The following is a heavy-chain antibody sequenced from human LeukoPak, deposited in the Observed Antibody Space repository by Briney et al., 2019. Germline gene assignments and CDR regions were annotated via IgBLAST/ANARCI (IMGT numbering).Heavy chain of an antibody. V-gene: IGHV1-58*02. J-gene: IGHJ4*02. Sequence: ASVKVSCKASGFTFTSSAMQWVRQARGQRLEWIGWIVVGSGNTNYAQKFQERVTITRDMSTSTAYMELSSLRSEDTAVYYCAASYDYVWGSSDYWGQGTLVTVSS. CDR3: AASYDYVWGSSDY. D-gene: IGHD3-16*01. CDR1: GFTFTSSA. CDR2: IVVGSGNT.